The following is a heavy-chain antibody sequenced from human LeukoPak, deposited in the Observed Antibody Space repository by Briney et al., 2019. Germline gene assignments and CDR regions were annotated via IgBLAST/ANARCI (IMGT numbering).Heavy chain of an antibody. V-gene: IGHV3-30*02. Sequence: GGSLRLSCAASGFTFSSYGMHWVRQAPGKGLEWVAFIRYDGSNKYYADSVKGRFTISRDNAKNSLYLQMNSLRAEDTALYYCAKESHDILTGYYTDWGQGTLVTVSS. CDR1: GFTFSSYG. CDR3: AKESHDILTGYYTD. CDR2: IRYDGSNK. D-gene: IGHD3-9*01. J-gene: IGHJ4*02.